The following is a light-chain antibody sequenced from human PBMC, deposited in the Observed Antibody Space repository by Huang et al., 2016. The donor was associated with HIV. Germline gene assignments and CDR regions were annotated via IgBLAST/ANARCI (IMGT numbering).Light chain of an antibody. J-gene: IGKJ1*01. CDR3: QQYNTFWT. V-gene: IGKV1-5*03. Sequence: DIQMTQSPSILSASVGDRVTITCRASQSVSTWLAWYQQKPGKPPKRLIYKSSTLERGVPSRFSGSGSGTEFTLTISSLQPDDFATYYCQQYNTFWTFGQGTKV. CDR1: QSVSTW. CDR2: KSS.